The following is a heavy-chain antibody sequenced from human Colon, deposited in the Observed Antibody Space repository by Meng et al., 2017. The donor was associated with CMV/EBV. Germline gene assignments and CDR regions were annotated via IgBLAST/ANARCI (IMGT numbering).Heavy chain of an antibody. Sequence: SETLSLTCTVFGGSISSGGYYWGWIRQPPGKGPEWICSIYYRGSTYYNPSLQSRVTISLDTSTNQFSLRLSSITAADTAVYYCARATRITTTRRTVFDYWGQGTLVTVSS. CDR1: GGSISSGGYY. CDR2: IYYRGST. CDR3: ARATRITTTRRTVFDY. J-gene: IGHJ4*02. V-gene: IGHV4-39*07. D-gene: IGHD1-14*01.